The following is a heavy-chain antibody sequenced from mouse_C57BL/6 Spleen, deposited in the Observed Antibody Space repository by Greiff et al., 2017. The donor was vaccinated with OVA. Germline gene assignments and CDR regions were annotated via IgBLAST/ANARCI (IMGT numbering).Heavy chain of an antibody. CDR3: AREGDYDYDGYFDY. CDR2: ISSGSSTI. Sequence: EVMLVESGGGLVKPGGSLKLSCAASGFTFSDYGMHWVRQAPEKGLEWVAYISSGSSTIYYADTVKGRFTISRDNAKNTLFLQMTSLRSEDTAMYYCAREGDYDYDGYFDYWGQGTTLTVSS. D-gene: IGHD2-4*01. CDR1: GFTFSDYG. J-gene: IGHJ2*01. V-gene: IGHV5-17*01.